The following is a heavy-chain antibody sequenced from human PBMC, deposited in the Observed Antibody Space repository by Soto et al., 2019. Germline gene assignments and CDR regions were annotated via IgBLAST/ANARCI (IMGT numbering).Heavy chain of an antibody. D-gene: IGHD2-2*02. V-gene: IGHV3-30-3*01. Sequence: TGWSLRLSCASSVFTFSSYAMQWVRQAPGKGLEWVAVISYDGSNKYYADSVKGRFTISRDNSKNTLYLQMNSLRAEDTAVYYCARDRAPTQLLYGSGFDPWGQGTLVTVSS. J-gene: IGHJ5*02. CDR1: VFTFSSYA. CDR3: ARDRAPTQLLYGSGFDP. CDR2: ISYDGSNK.